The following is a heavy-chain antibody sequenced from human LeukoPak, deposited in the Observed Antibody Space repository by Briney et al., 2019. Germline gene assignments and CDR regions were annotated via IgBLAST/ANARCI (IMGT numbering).Heavy chain of an antibody. CDR3: ARIYDFGDSRDH. Sequence: SVKVSCKASGGTFSSYALSWVRQAPGQGLEWMGRIIPILDITNYAQNLQGRVTITADKSTSIVYMELSRLKFEDTAVYYCARIYDFGDSRDHWGQGTLVTVSS. V-gene: IGHV1-69*04. D-gene: IGHD4-17*01. CDR2: IIPILDIT. J-gene: IGHJ4*02. CDR1: GGTFSSYA.